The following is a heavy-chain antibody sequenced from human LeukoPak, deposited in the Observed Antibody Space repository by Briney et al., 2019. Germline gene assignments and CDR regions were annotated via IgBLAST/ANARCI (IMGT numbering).Heavy chain of an antibody. CDR1: GGSISSSSYY. CDR2: IYYSGST. CDR3: ARLARYSSSWYIDY. J-gene: IGHJ4*02. V-gene: IGHV4-61*01. D-gene: IGHD6-13*01. Sequence: SETLSLTCTVSGGSISSSSYYWSWIRQPPGKGLEWIGYIYYSGSTNYNPSLKSRVTISVDTSKNQFSLKLSSVTAADTAVYYCARLARYSSSWYIDYWGQGTLVTVSS.